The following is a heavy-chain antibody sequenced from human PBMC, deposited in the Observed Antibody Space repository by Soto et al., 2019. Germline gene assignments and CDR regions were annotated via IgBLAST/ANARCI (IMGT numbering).Heavy chain of an antibody. CDR3: ARVRQQLPQAHYYYYGMDV. Sequence: GGSLRLSCAASGFTFSSYGMHWVRQAPGKGLEWVAVISYDGGNKYYADSVKGRFTISRDNSKNTLYLQMNSLRAEDTAVYYCARVRQQLPQAHYYYYGMDVWGQGTTVTVSS. V-gene: IGHV3-30*03. CDR1: GFTFSSYG. J-gene: IGHJ6*02. CDR2: ISYDGGNK. D-gene: IGHD6-13*01.